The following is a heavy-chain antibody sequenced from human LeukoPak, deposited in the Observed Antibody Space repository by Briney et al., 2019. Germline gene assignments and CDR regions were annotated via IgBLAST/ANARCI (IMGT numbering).Heavy chain of an antibody. CDR1: GGSIRGSSYY. D-gene: IGHD5-24*01. V-gene: IGHV4-39*02. Sequence: SETPSLTCTVSGGSIRGSSYYWGWIRQPPGKGLEWIGTIYYSGSTYYTPSLKSRANISVDTSKNQFSLKLSSVTAADTAVYYCARDGYNPIDLWGQGTLVTVSS. CDR3: ARDGYNPIDL. CDR2: IYYSGST. J-gene: IGHJ5*02.